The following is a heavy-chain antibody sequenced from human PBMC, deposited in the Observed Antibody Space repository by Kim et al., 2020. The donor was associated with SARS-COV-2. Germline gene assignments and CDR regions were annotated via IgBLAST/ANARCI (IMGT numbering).Heavy chain of an antibody. V-gene: IGHV4-61*08. Sequence: SETLSLTCSVSGVSVNTHDYFCSWIRQAPGKGLEWIGYMYNSGTTNYNPSLKSRVTISLDTSKNQFSLKMTSVTAADTAVFYCAILRGTWYVEHWGQGTLVTVSS. J-gene: IGHJ4*02. CDR3: AILRGTWYVEH. CDR2: MYNSGTT. D-gene: IGHD1-20*01. CDR1: GVSVNTHDYF.